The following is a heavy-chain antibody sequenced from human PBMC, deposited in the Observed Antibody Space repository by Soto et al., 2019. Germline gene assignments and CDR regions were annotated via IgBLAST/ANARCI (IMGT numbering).Heavy chain of an antibody. V-gene: IGHV1-3*01. CDR1: GYTFTSYA. CDR3: ARENDFLTGYSFDY. CDR2: INAGNGNT. J-gene: IGHJ4*02. D-gene: IGHD3-9*01. Sequence: ASVKVSCKASGYTFTSYAMHWVRQAPGQGLEWMGWINAGNGNTKYAQRFQGRVTITRDTSATTAYMELSSLRSEDTAVYFCARENDFLTGYSFDYWGQGNLVTVSS.